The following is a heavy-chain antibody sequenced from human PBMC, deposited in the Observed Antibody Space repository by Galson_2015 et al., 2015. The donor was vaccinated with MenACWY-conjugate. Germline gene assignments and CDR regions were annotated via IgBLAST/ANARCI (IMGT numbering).Heavy chain of an antibody. J-gene: IGHJ6*02. Sequence: SLRLSCAASGFTFSTYVMNWGRQAPGKGLEWVSSISDGGGYIYYADSVKGRFTISRDNSRNTLYLQMNSLRADDTAVYFCARSGGMDVWGQGTTVIVS. CDR1: GFTFSTYV. V-gene: IGHV3-23*01. CDR3: ARSGGMDV. CDR2: ISDGGGYI.